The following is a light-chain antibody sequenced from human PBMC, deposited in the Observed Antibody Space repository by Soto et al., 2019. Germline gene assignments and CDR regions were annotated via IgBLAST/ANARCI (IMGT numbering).Light chain of an antibody. CDR1: QSISSW. Sequence: DIQMTNSPSTLSASVGDRVTITCRSSQSISSWLAWYQQKPGKAPKLLIYDASSLESGVPSRFSGSGSGTEFTLTIISLQPDDFATYYCQQYNSYSWTFGQGTKVDIK. V-gene: IGKV1-5*01. J-gene: IGKJ1*01. CDR2: DAS. CDR3: QQYNSYSWT.